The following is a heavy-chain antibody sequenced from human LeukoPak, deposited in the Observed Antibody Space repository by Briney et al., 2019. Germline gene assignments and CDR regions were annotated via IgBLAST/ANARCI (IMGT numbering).Heavy chain of an antibody. J-gene: IGHJ4*02. CDR2: IIPIFGTA. D-gene: IGHD3-22*01. CDR1: RGTFSSYA. Sequence: ASVKVSCKASRGTFSSYAISWVRQAPGQGLEWMGGIIPIFGTANYAQKFQGRVTITADESTSTAYMELSSLRSEDTAVYYCASSPDDSRYHIDYWGQGTLVTVSS. V-gene: IGHV1-69*13. CDR3: ASSPDDSRYHIDY.